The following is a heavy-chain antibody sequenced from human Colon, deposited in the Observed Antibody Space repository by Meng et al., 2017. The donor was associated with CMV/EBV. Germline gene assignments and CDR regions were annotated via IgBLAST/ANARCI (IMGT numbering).Heavy chain of an antibody. V-gene: IGHV3-30*18. CDR3: AKESASATGGYTYGPQGFDY. Sequence: TYGIHWVRQAPGKGLEWVAVVTYGGTTKSYADSVKGRFTISRDNSKNTLYLEMNSLRVEDTAVYYCAKESASATGGYTYGPQGFDYWGQGTLVTVSS. CDR2: VTYGGTTK. CDR1: TYG. J-gene: IGHJ4*02. D-gene: IGHD5-18*01.